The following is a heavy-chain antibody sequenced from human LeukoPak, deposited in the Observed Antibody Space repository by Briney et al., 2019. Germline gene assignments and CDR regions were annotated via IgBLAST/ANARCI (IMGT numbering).Heavy chain of an antibody. J-gene: IGHJ4*02. CDR2: IYYNGNT. Sequence: SETLSLTCTVSGGSISSYYWSWIRQPPGKGLEWIGYIYYNGNTNYSPSLRSRLTISVDTSKNQFSLKLSSVTAADTAVYYCARQYSSVWQSFDWWGQGSLVTVSS. V-gene: IGHV4-59*08. CDR3: ARQYSSVWQSFDW. CDR1: GGSISSYY. D-gene: IGHD6-19*01.